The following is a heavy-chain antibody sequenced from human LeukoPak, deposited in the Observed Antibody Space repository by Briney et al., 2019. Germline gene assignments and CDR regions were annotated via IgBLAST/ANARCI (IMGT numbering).Heavy chain of an antibody. D-gene: IGHD2-2*01. CDR2: ISSSGSTI. J-gene: IGHJ4*02. CDR3: AKDSDAAASYYFDY. V-gene: IGHV3-48*03. CDR1: GFTFSSYE. Sequence: AGGSLRLSCAASGFTFSSYEMNWVRQAPGKGLEWVSYISSSGSTIYYADSVKGRFTISRDNAKNSLYLQMNSLRAEDTAVYYCAKDSDAAASYYFDYWGQGTLVTVSS.